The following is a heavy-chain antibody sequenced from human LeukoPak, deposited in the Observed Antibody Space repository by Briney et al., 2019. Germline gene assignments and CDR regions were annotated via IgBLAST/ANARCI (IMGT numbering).Heavy chain of an antibody. Sequence: GGSLRLSCAASGFTVSSNYMSWVRQAPGKGLVWVSRINSDGSSTSYADSVKGRFTISRDNAKNTLYLQMNSLRAEDTAVYYCARDPSGEADYWGQGTLVTVSS. D-gene: IGHD3-16*01. J-gene: IGHJ4*02. CDR2: INSDGSST. CDR1: GFTVSSNY. CDR3: ARDPSGEADY. V-gene: IGHV3-74*01.